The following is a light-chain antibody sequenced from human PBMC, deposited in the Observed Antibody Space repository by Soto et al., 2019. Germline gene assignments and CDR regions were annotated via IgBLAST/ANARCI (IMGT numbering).Light chain of an antibody. J-gene: IGKJ3*01. CDR3: QQYNSYPLVT. CDR2: AAS. V-gene: IGKV1-16*02. CDR1: PAISNY. Sequence: DIQMTQSPSSLSASVGDRVTVTCRASPAISNYLAWFQQKPGIAPKSLIYAASGLQSGVPSKFSGSGSGTDLTLTTSSLQPEDFATYYCQQYNSYPLVTFGPGTKVDIK.